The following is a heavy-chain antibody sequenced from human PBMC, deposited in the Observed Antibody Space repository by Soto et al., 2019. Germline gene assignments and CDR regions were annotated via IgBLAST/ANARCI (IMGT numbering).Heavy chain of an antibody. CDR3: AKRGPYYFDY. CDR2: INSGGGGT. V-gene: IGHV3-23*01. CDR1: GFTFSTYA. J-gene: IGHJ4*02. Sequence: GGSLRLSCAASGFTFSTYAMSWVRQAPGKGLEWVSSINSGGGGTFYSDSVKGRFTVSRDNSKNTLHLQINSLRAEDTAVYYCAKRGPYYFDYWGQGALVTVSS. D-gene: IGHD2-15*01.